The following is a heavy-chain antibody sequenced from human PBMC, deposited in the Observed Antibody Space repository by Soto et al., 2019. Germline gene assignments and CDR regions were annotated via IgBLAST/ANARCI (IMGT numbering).Heavy chain of an antibody. CDR1: GFAFSSFN. CDR3: ARDLLAGQQLVIPWFHP. D-gene: IGHD1-26*01. Sequence: PGGSLRLSCTASGFAFSSFNMNWFRQAPGKGLEWVSSIFTRSSQIYYADSVKGRFTISRDDAKNSLFLQMNSLSVEDTAVYYCARDLLAGQQLVIPWFHPWGQGTLVTVSS. CDR2: IFTRSSQI. J-gene: IGHJ5*02. V-gene: IGHV3-21*01.